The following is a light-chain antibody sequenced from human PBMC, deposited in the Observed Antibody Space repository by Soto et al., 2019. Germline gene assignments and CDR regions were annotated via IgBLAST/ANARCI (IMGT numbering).Light chain of an antibody. V-gene: IGKV3-11*01. CDR2: DAS. CDR1: QSVSTN. Sequence: ENLLTQSPATLSLSPGERATLSCRASQSVSTNLAWYRQTPGQAPRLLIYDASNRATGIPARFSGSGSGTDFTLTISSLEPEEFAIYYCQQRNNWPLTFGGGTNVEIK. CDR3: QQRNNWPLT. J-gene: IGKJ4*01.